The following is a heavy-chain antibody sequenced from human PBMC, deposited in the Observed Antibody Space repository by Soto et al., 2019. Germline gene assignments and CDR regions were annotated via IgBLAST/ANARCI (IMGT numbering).Heavy chain of an antibody. CDR1: GGSVSSGRNY. CDR3: ARGSHCGGDCYSGYYYYYGMDV. CDR2: MYYSGST. D-gene: IGHD2-21*02. J-gene: IGHJ6*02. V-gene: IGHV4-61*01. Sequence: SETLSLTCTVSGGSVSSGRNYWNWIRQPPGKGLEWIGYMYYSGSTNYNPSLKSRVTISVDTSKNQFSLKLTSVTAADTAVYYCARGSHCGGDCYSGYYYYYGMDVWGQGTTVTVSS.